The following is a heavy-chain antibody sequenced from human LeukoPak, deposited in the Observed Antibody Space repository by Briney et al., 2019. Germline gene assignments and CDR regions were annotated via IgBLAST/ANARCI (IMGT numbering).Heavy chain of an antibody. CDR2: FDPEDGET. CDR3: ATSAMTTVTTSYMDV. D-gene: IGHD4-17*01. V-gene: IGHV1-24*01. CDR1: GYTLTELS. Sequence: ASVKVSCKVSGYTLTELSMHWVRQAPGKGLEWMGGFDPEDGETIYAQKFQGRVTMTEDTSTDTAYMEMSSLRSEDTAVYYCATSAMTTVTTSYMDVWGKGTTVTVPS. J-gene: IGHJ6*03.